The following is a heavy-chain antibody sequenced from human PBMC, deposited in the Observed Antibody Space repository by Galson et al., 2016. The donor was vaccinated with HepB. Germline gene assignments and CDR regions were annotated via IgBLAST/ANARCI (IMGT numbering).Heavy chain of an antibody. D-gene: IGHD2-2*01. CDR1: GYIFSDYY. CDR3: ARERWVVGVRKYYYGMDV. J-gene: IGHJ6*02. V-gene: IGHV1-2*04. CDR2: INPKTGGT. Sequence: SVKVSCKASGYIFSDYYIHWVRQAPGQGLEWMGWINPKTGGTKYAQKFQGWVSLTRDTSITTAYMEVTSLRSNDTAVYYCARERWVVGVRKYYYGMDVWGQGTTVTVSS.